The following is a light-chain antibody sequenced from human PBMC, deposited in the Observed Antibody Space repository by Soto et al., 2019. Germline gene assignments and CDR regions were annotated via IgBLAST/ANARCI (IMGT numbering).Light chain of an antibody. CDR2: EVT. Sequence: QSALTQPASVSASPGQSIAISCSGSSSDVGAYDYVPWYQHHPGKAPKLIIHEVTYRPSGVSHRFSASKSGNTASLTISGLPDEDEADYYCSSYTSLSTYVFGTGTKVTVL. J-gene: IGLJ1*01. CDR3: SSYTSLSTYV. CDR1: SSDVGAYDY. V-gene: IGLV2-14*01.